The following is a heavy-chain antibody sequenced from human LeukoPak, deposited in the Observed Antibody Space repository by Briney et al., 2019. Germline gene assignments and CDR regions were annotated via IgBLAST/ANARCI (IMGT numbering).Heavy chain of an antibody. D-gene: IGHD3-3*01. V-gene: IGHV3-33*01. Sequence: PGRSLRLSCAASGFTFSSYGMHWVRQAPGKGLEWVAVIWYDGSNKYYADSVKGRFTISRDNSKNTLYLQMNSLRAEDTAVYYCARDGPLYDFWSGYFSRPLGSYYYYMDVWGKGTTVTVSS. J-gene: IGHJ6*03. CDR2: IWYDGSNK. CDR1: GFTFSSYG. CDR3: ARDGPLYDFWSGYFSRPLGSYYYYMDV.